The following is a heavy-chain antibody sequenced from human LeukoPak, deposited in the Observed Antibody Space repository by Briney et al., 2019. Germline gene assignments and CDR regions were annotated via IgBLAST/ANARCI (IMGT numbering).Heavy chain of an antibody. CDR3: ARDKQVGASLFDS. CDR2: MKQDGSEK. J-gene: IGHJ4*02. D-gene: IGHD1-26*01. V-gene: IGHV3-7*01. CDR1: GFTVSSNY. Sequence: TGGSLRLSCAASGFTVSSNYMSWVRQVPGKGLEWVANMKQDGSEKYYVDSVKGRFTISRDNAENSLYLQMNSLRAEDTAVYYCARDKQVGASLFDSWGQGTLVTVSS.